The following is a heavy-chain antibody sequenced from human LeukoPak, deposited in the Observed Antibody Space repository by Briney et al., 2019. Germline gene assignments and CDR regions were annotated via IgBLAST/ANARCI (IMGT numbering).Heavy chain of an antibody. D-gene: IGHD3-3*01. Sequence: ASVKVSCKASGYTFTNYGISWVRQAPGQGLEWVGWISIYNGNTDYAQKLRGRVTMTTDTSTSTAYMELRSLRSDDTAVYYCARTTYDFWSGYYMPDDPWGQGTLVTVSS. CDR3: ARTTYDFWSGYYMPDDP. J-gene: IGHJ5*02. V-gene: IGHV1-18*01. CDR2: ISIYNGNT. CDR1: GYTFTNYG.